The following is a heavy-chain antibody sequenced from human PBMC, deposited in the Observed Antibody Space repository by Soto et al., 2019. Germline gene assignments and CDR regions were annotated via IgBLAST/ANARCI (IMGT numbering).Heavy chain of an antibody. Sequence: QVQLVQSGAEVKKPGSSVKVSCKASGGTFSSYAISWVRQAPGQGLEWMGGIIPIFGTANYAQKFHGRVTITADESTSTAYMELSSLRSKDTAVYYCASTQYFCSSTSCYYYGMDVWGQGTTVTVSS. CDR3: ASTQYFCSSTSCYYYGMDV. CDR2: IIPIFGTA. V-gene: IGHV1-69*01. D-gene: IGHD2-2*01. J-gene: IGHJ6*02. CDR1: GGTFSSYA.